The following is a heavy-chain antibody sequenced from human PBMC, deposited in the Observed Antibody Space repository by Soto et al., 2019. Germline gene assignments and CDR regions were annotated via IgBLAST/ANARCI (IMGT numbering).Heavy chain of an antibody. J-gene: IGHJ6*02. D-gene: IGHD1-1*01. CDR3: ARGTTTSAFSAMDV. CDR2: ISYDGDNK. V-gene: IGHV3-30-3*01. CDR1: GFTFSYHA. Sequence: QPGGSLRLSCAASGFTFSYHALNWVRQAPGKGLEWVAVISYDGDNKYIAESVKGRFTISRDNSKNTVSLQMNSLRTEDTAMYFCARGTTTSAFSAMDVWGQGTTVTVSS.